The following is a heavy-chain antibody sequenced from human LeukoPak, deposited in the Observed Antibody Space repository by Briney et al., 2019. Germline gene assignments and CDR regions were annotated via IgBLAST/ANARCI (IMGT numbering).Heavy chain of an antibody. CDR1: GASISGYY. V-gene: IGHV4-4*07. D-gene: IGHD3-22*01. J-gene: IGHJ3*02. CDR3: ARNYYDNRGEAFDI. CDR2: IYSSGIT. Sequence: SETLSLTCSISGASISGYYWSLIRQPAGKGLEWIGRIYSSGITNYNPSLKSRVTMSVDTSKNHFSLKLTSVTAADTAFYYCARNYYDNRGEAFDIWGQGTMVTVSS.